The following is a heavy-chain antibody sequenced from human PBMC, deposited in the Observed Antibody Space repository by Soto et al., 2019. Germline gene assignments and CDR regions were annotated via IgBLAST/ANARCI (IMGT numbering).Heavy chain of an antibody. CDR2: ISGSGGST. J-gene: IGHJ5*02. D-gene: IGHD3-10*01. V-gene: IGHV3-23*01. CDR3: AKDYGSGSTVVWFDP. CDR1: GFTFSSYA. Sequence: PGGSLRLSCAASGFTFSSYAMSWVRQAPGKGLEWVSAISGSGGSTYYADSVKGRFTISRDNSKNTLYLQMNNLRAEDTAVYYCAKDYGSGSTVVWFDPWGQGTLVTVSS.